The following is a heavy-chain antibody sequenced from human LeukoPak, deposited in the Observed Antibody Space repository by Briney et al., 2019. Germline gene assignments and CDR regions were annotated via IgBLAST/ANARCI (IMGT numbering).Heavy chain of an antibody. CDR1: GYTLTELS. J-gene: IGHJ6*03. CDR3: ARGETTLGLHYMDV. D-gene: IGHD4-11*01. V-gene: IGHV1-24*01. Sequence: ASVKVSCKVSGYTLTELSMHWVRQAPGKGLEGMGGFDPEDGETIYAQKFLGRVTMTEDTSTDTAYMELRSLRSEDTAVYYCARGETTLGLHYMDVWGKGTTVTVSS. CDR2: FDPEDGET.